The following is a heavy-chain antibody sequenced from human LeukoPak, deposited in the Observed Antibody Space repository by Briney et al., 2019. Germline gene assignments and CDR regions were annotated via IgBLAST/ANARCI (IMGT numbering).Heavy chain of an antibody. D-gene: IGHD2-21*02. CDR1: GFTFTSYE. CDR3: ARVRLLPTRYYMDV. J-gene: IGHJ6*03. V-gene: IGHV3-48*03. Sequence: PGGSLRLSCAASGFTFTSYEMNWVRQAPGKGLEWVSYISSTGSTIYYADSVKGRFTISRDSAKNSLYLQMSSLRAEDTAVYYCARVRLLPTRYYMDVWGRGTTVTISS. CDR2: ISSTGSTI.